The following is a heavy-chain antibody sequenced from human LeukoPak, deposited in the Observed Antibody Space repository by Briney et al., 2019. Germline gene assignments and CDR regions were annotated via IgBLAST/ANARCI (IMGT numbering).Heavy chain of an antibody. D-gene: IGHD6-13*01. CDR2: IDSSSSTI. CDR3: ARGGARSSSYYYYGMDV. Sequence: PGGSLRLSCAASGFDFSTYSMHWVRRAPGRVLEWLSYIDSSSSTIYYADSVKGRFTISRDNAKNSLYLQMNSLRAEDAAVFYCARGGARSSSYYYYGMDVWGLGTTVTVSS. J-gene: IGHJ6*02. CDR1: GFDFSTYS. V-gene: IGHV3-48*01.